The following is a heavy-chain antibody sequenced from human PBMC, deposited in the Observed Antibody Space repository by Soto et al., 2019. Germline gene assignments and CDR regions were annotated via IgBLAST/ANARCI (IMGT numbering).Heavy chain of an antibody. J-gene: IGHJ4*02. Sequence: QVQLVQSGAEVRKPGASVRVSCKASGYTFTGYYVHWVRQAPGQGLEWMGYINPESGGRSHVEKFEGRVTMTRDTSISAAYMELSRLTSDDTAVYFCARAPTISGSYYNGLYYFDYWGQGTLVTVSS. D-gene: IGHD3-10*01. V-gene: IGHV1-2*02. CDR1: GYTFTGYY. CDR2: INPESGGR. CDR3: ARAPTISGSYYNGLYYFDY.